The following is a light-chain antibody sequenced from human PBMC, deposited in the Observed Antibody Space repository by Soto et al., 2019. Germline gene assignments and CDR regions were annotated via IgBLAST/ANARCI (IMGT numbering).Light chain of an antibody. V-gene: IGKV1-5*03. CDR1: QSINTW. J-gene: IGKJ1*01. CDR3: QQYKTCYRT. CDR2: DGS. Sequence: DIQMTQSPSTLSASVGDRITITCRASQSINTWLAWYQQKPGEAPKLLIYDGSTLERGVPTRFNGSGSGKEFTLTRSRRQLDDFGTFYCQQYKTCYRTVGKGTTVEV.